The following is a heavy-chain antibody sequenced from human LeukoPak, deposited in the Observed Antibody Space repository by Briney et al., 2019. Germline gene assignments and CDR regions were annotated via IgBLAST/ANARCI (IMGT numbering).Heavy chain of an antibody. CDR1: GFTVSSNY. CDR2: ISSGGSTI. V-gene: IGHV3-11*04. D-gene: IGHD3-22*01. J-gene: IGHJ4*02. CDR3: ARDIYYYDSSGYYFPGGSDY. Sequence: GGSLRLSCAASGFTVSSNYMSWVRQAPGEGLEWVSYISSGGSTIYYADSVKGRFTISRDNAKNSVYLQMNSLRAEDTAVYYCARDIYYYDSSGYYFPGGSDYWGQGTLVTVSS.